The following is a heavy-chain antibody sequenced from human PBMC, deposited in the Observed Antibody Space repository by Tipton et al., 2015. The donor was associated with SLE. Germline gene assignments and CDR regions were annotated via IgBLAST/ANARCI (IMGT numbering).Heavy chain of an antibody. Sequence: TLSLTCTVSGGSISSYYWSWIRQPPGKGLEWIGYIYYSGSTNYNPSLKSRVTISVDTSKNQFSLKLSSVTAADTAVYYCAKHRYWFDPWGQGTLVAVPS. V-gene: IGHV4-59*08. CDR3: AKHRYWFDP. CDR1: GGSISSYY. J-gene: IGHJ5*02. CDR2: IYYSGST.